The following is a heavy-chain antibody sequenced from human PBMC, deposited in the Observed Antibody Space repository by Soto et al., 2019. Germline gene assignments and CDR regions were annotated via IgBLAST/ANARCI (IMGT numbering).Heavy chain of an antibody. CDR3: ANGLRYFDCPVGPRNYFDY. Sequence: PGGSLRLSCAASGFTFSSYGMHGVRQAPGKGLEWVAVISYDGSNKYYADPVKGRFTISRDNSKNTLYLQMNSLRAEDTAVYYCANGLRYFDCPVGPRNYFDYWGQGTLVTVSS. D-gene: IGHD3-9*01. CDR1: GFTFSSYG. V-gene: IGHV3-30*18. CDR2: ISYDGSNK. J-gene: IGHJ4*02.